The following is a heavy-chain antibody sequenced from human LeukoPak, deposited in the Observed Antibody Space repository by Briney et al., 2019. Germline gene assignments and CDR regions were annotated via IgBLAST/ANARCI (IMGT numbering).Heavy chain of an antibody. CDR2: IHHSGAT. J-gene: IGHJ4*02. Sequence: SETLSLTCAVYGGSITGYYWSWIRQTPGRGLEWVGEIHHSGATSYNPSLKSRATISTDTSKNQFSLRLSSYCARGNILTGYCFDFWGQGALVTVSS. V-gene: IGHV4-34*01. CDR3: CFDF. D-gene: IGHD3-9*01. CDR1: GGSITGYY.